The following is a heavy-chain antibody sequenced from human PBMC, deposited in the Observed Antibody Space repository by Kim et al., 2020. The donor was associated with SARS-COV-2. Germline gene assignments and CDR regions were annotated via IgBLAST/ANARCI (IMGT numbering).Heavy chain of an antibody. D-gene: IGHD1-26*01. CDR1: GGSISSYY. CDR3: ARWSGTYNYYYYYGMDV. CDR2: IYYSGST. Sequence: SETLSLTCSVSGGSISSYYWTWIRQPPGKGLEWIGHIYYSGSTNYNPTLKSRVTISVDTSKTQFSLNLTSVTAADTAVYYCARWSGTYNYYYYYGMDVWG. J-gene: IGHJ6*01. V-gene: IGHV4-59*01.